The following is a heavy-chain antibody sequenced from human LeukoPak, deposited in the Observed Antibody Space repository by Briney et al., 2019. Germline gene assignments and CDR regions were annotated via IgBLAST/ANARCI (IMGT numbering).Heavy chain of an antibody. CDR1: GGTFSSYA. CDR2: IIPIFGTA. CDR3: ARSLYSSSSEVWYFDY. V-gene: IGHV1-69*05. J-gene: IGHJ4*02. D-gene: IGHD6-6*01. Sequence: ASVKVSCKASGGTFSSYAISWVRQAPGQGLEWMGGIIPIFGTANYAQKSQGRVTITTDESTSTAYMELSSLRSEDTAVYYCARSLYSSSSEVWYFDYWGQGTLVTVSS.